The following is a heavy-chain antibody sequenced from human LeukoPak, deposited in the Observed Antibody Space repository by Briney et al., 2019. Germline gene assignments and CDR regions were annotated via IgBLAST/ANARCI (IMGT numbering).Heavy chain of an antibody. J-gene: IGHJ5*02. D-gene: IGHD3-3*01. V-gene: IGHV3-53*01. CDR1: GFTVSSNS. Sequence: GGSLRLSCTVSGFTVSSNSMSWVRQAPGKGLEWVSFIYSGTIHYSDSVKGRFTISRDNSKNTLYLQMNSLRAEDTAVYYCARDSYDFWSGYNNWFDPWGQGTLVTVSS. CDR3: ARDSYDFWSGYNNWFDP. CDR2: IYSGTI.